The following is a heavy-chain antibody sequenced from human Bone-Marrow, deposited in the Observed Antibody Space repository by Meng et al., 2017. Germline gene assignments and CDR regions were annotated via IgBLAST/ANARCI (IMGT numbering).Heavy chain of an antibody. CDR3: ARDLAYSGSYQQPDAFDI. J-gene: IGHJ3*02. V-gene: IGHV3-9*01. CDR1: GFTFDDYA. D-gene: IGHD1-26*01. CDR2: ISWNSGSI. Sequence: GGSLRLSCAASGFTFDDYAMHWVRQAPGKGLEWVSGISWNSGSIGYADSVKGRFTISRDNAKNSLYLQMNSLRAEDTAVYYCARDLAYSGSYQQPDAFDIWGQGTMVTVSS.